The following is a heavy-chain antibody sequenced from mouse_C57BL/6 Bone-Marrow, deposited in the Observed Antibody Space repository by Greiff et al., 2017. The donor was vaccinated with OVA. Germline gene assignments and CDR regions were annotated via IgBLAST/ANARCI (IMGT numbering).Heavy chain of an antibody. V-gene: IGHV1-50*01. CDR1: GYTFTSYW. J-gene: IGHJ2*01. Sequence: VQLQQPGAELVKPGASVKLSCKASGYTFTSYWMQWVKQRPGQGLEWIGEIDPSDSYTNYNQKFKGKATLTVDTSSSTAYMQLSSLTSEDSAVYYCARWGPPRYFDYWGQGTTLTVSS. CDR2: IDPSDSYT. CDR3: ARWGPPRYFDY.